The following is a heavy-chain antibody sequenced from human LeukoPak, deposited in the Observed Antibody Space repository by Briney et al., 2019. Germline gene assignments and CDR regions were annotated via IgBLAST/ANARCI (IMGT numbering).Heavy chain of an antibody. V-gene: IGHV3-30*02. Sequence: PGGSLRLSCAASGFFFSSYGIHWVRQAPGKGLEWVAFIRHDGSKTYYADSVKGRFTISRDNSENRVYLQMNSLRVEDTAVYYCAVPRGDHWGQGTLVTVSS. CDR2: IRHDGSKT. CDR1: GFFFSSYG. D-gene: IGHD3-16*01. J-gene: IGHJ4*02. CDR3: AVPRGDH.